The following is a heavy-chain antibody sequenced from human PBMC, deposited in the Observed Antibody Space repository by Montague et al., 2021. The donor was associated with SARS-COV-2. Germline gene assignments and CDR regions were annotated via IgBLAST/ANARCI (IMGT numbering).Heavy chain of an antibody. J-gene: IGHJ4*02. CDR3: ARLYGSSFDY. CDR2: FYYAGGT. D-gene: IGHD4-17*01. V-gene: IGHV4-39*01. Sequence: SETLSLTCTVSGGSVSGISSHWGWIRQPPGKGLEYIGGFYYAGGTQYNPSLKSRVTISVDTSNDQFSLKMNSVTAADTAVYFCARLYGSSFDYWGQGTLVTVSS. CDR1: GGSVSGISSH.